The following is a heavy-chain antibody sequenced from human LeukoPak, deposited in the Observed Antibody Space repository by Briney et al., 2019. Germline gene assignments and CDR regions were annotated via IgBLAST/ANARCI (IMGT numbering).Heavy chain of an antibody. V-gene: IGHV4-34*01. Sequence: SETLSLTCAVYGGSFSGCYWSWIRQPPGKGLEWIGEINHSGSTNYNPSLKSRVTISVDTSKNQFSLKLSSVTAADTAVYYCARGADSSGYSARYDYWGQGTLVTVSS. CDR3: ARGADSSGYSARYDY. J-gene: IGHJ4*02. CDR2: INHSGST. CDR1: GGSFSGCY. D-gene: IGHD3-22*01.